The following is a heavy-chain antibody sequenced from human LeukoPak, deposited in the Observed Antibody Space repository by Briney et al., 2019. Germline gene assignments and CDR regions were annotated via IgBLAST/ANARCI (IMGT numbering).Heavy chain of an antibody. D-gene: IGHD7-27*01. CDR3: ARGLGMPQIDY. J-gene: IGHJ4*02. V-gene: IGHV3-74*03. CDR2: INGDGSTT. Sequence: PGGSLRLSCGASGFTFSSYDMIWVRQAPGMGLEWVSRINGDGSTTTYADSVKGRFTVSRDNAKNTVYLQMISLTAEDTAVYYCARGLGMPQIDYWGQGTLVTVSS. CDR1: GFTFSSYD.